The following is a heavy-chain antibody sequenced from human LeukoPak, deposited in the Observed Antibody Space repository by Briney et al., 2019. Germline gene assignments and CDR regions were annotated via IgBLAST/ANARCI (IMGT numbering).Heavy chain of an antibody. CDR3: ARHRMITRPYNSFDP. CDR2: IYYSGST. Sequence: SSETLSLTCTVSCASMSRSNYDWGWIRQPPGKGLEWIGTIYYSGSTYYNPSLKSRLTMSVDTSKNQFSLRLSSVTAADTAVYYCARHRMITRPYNSFDPWGQGTLVTVSS. CDR1: CASMSRSNYD. V-gene: IGHV4-39*01. D-gene: IGHD1-14*01. J-gene: IGHJ5*02.